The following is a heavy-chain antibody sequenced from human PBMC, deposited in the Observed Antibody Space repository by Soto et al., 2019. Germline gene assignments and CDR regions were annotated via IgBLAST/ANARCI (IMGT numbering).Heavy chain of an antibody. V-gene: IGHV1-8*01. Sequence: ASVKVSCKASGYTFTSYDINWVRQATGQGLEWMGWMNPNSGNTGYAQKFQGRVTMTRNTSISTAYMELSSLRSEDTAVYYCATLTDYYDSTDSPFDYWGQGTLVTVSS. CDR1: GYTFTSYD. D-gene: IGHD3-22*01. CDR2: MNPNSGNT. CDR3: ATLTDYYDSTDSPFDY. J-gene: IGHJ4*02.